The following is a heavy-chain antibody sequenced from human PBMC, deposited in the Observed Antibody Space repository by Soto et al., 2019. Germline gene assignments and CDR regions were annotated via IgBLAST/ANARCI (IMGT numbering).Heavy chain of an antibody. CDR2: ISYDGSNK. CDR3: AKDIVATITDYYYGMDV. V-gene: IGHV3-30*18. J-gene: IGHJ6*02. D-gene: IGHD5-12*01. CDR1: GFTFSSYG. Sequence: PGGSLRLSCAASGFTFSSYGMHWVRQAPGKGLEWVAVISYDGSNKYYADSVKGRFTISRDNSKNTLYLQMNSLRAEDTAVYYCAKDIVATITDYYYGMDVWGQGTTVTVSS.